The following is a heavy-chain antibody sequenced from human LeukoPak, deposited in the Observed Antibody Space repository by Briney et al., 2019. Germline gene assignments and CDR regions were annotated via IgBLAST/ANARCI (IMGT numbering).Heavy chain of an antibody. D-gene: IGHD3-22*01. V-gene: IGHV4-39*07. CDR1: GGSISSSSYY. J-gene: IGHJ4*02. CDR2: IYYSGNT. CDR3: ARDYYDSSAYYYDY. Sequence: PSETLSLTCTVSGGSISSSSYYWGWVRQPPGKGPEWIGTIYYSGNTYYNPSLKSRVTISIDTSKNQFSLKLSSVTAADTAVYYCARDYYDSSAYYYDYWGQGTLVTVSS.